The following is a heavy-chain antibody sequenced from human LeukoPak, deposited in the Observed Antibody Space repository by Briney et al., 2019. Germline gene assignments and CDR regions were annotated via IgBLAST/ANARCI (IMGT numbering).Heavy chain of an antibody. CDR3: ARETRWDFDY. V-gene: IGHV3-33*01. Sequence: GRSLRLSCAASGFTFSSYGMHWVRQAPGKGLEWVAVIWYDGSNKYYADSVRGRFTISRDNAKNSLYLQMNSLRAEDTAVYYCARETRWDFDYWGQGALVSVSS. J-gene: IGHJ4*02. CDR1: GFTFSSYG. D-gene: IGHD5-24*01. CDR2: IWYDGSNK.